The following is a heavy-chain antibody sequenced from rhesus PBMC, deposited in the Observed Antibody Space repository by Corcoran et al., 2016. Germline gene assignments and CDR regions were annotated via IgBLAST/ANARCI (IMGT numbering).Heavy chain of an antibody. CDR3: ASGSWNRNRFDV. D-gene: IGHD6-25*01. J-gene: IGHJ5-1*01. Sequence: QVQLQESGPGLVKPSETLSVTCAVSGGSISSSYWSWIRQAPGKGLEWVGYVYGSGIYTNYNPSFKGRVTLSVDTSKNQLSLKLSSVTAADTAVYYCASGSWNRNRFDVWGPGVLVTVSS. CDR2: VYGSGIYT. CDR1: GGSISSSY. V-gene: IGHV4-169*02.